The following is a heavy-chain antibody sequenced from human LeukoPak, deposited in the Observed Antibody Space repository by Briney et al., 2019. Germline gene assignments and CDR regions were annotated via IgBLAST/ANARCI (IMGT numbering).Heavy chain of an antibody. D-gene: IGHD3-22*01. CDR3: ARAPHYYDSSGYNPYYYYYYMDV. V-gene: IGHV1-2*02. J-gene: IGHJ6*03. CDR2: INPNRGGT. Sequence: ASVKVSCKASGYTFSSHDINWVRQATGQGLEWMGWINPNRGGTIYAQKFQGRVTMTRDTSISTAYMELSRLRSDDTAVYYCARAPHYYDSSGYNPYYYYYYMDVWGKGTTVTVSS. CDR1: GYTFSSHD.